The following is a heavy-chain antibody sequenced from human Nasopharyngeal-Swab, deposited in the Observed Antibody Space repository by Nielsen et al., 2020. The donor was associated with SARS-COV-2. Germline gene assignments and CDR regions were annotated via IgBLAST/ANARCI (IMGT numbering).Heavy chain of an antibody. V-gene: IGHV1-69*13. CDR1: GGTFSSYA. D-gene: IGHD1-26*01. Sequence: SVKVSCKASGGTFSSYAISWVRQAPGQGLEWMGGIIPIFGTANYAQKFQGRVTITADESTSTAYMELSSLRSEDTAVYYCVISVSGSYSPFDYWGQGTLVTVSS. CDR3: VISVSGSYSPFDY. CDR2: IIPIFGTA. J-gene: IGHJ4*02.